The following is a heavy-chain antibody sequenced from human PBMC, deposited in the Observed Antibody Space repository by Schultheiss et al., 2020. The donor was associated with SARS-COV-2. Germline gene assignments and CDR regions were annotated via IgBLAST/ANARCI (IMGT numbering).Heavy chain of an antibody. J-gene: IGHJ4*02. CDR2: IYTSGST. D-gene: IGHD3-3*01. Sequence: SETLSLTCTVSGGSISSYYWSWIRQPAGKGLEWIGRIYTSGSTNYNPSLKSRVTMSVDTSKNQFSLKLSSVTAADTAVYYCARRAFWSGYYTLDYWGQGTLVTVSS. V-gene: IGHV4-4*07. CDR3: ARRAFWSGYYTLDY. CDR1: GGSISSYY.